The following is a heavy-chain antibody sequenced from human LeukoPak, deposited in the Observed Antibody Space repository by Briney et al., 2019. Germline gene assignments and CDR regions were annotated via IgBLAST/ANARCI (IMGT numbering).Heavy chain of an antibody. J-gene: IGHJ4*02. CDR2: ITWISGST. V-gene: IGHV3-9*01. Sequence: PGRSLRLSCAASGFTFDDYAMHWVRQARGKGVEWVSGITWISGSTVYADSVKGRFTISRDNAKNSLYLQVNSLRDEDTAVYFCAKDSSYGYVDYWGQGTLVTVSS. CDR1: GFTFDDYA. CDR3: AKDSSYGYVDY. D-gene: IGHD3-16*01.